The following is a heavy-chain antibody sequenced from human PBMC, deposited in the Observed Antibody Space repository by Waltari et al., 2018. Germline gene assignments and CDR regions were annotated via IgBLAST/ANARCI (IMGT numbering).Heavy chain of an antibody. V-gene: IGHV4-4*02. D-gene: IGHD2-15*01. Sequence: QLQLQQSGPGLVKPSEFLSLTCTVSGDSMSSSYWWSWVRQSPKKGLEWIGQLNRSGRTNYQPAFESRVIVSIDSSNNQFSLKLLSATAADTAVYYCARDRGRGIYLDTWGQGTLVTVSP. CDR1: GDSMSSSYW. CDR2: LNRSGRT. J-gene: IGHJ4*02. CDR3: ARDRGRGIYLDT.